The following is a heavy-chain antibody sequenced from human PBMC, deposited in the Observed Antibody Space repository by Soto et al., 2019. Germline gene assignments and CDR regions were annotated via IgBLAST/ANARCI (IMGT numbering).Heavy chain of an antibody. D-gene: IGHD3-3*01. Sequence: QVQLVQSGAEVKKPGSSVKVSCKASGGTFSSYAISWVRQAPGQGLEWMGGIIPIFGTANYAQKFQGRVTSTADESTSTAYMELSSLRSEDTAVYYCATTITIFGVVPLGYYYGMDVWGQGTTVTVSS. CDR3: ATTITIFGVVPLGYYYGMDV. J-gene: IGHJ6*02. CDR2: IIPIFGTA. V-gene: IGHV1-69*01. CDR1: GGTFSSYA.